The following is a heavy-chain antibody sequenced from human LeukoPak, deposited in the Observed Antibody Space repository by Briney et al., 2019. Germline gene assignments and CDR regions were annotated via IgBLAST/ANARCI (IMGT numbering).Heavy chain of an antibody. V-gene: IGHV3-48*03. J-gene: IGHJ6*03. CDR3: AKSSGPYYYYMDV. D-gene: IGHD3-10*01. CDR2: ISSSGSTI. Sequence: GGSLRLSCAASGFTFSSYEMNWVRQAPGKGLEGVSYISSSGSTIYYADSVKGRFTISRDNAKNSLYLQMNSLRAEDTALYYCAKSSGPYYYYMDVWGKGTTVTISS. CDR1: GFTFSSYE.